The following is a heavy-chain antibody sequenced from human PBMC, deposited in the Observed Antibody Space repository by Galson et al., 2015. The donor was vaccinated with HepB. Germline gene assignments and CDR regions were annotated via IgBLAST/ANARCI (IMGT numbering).Heavy chain of an antibody. CDR1: GFTFSDFY. D-gene: IGHD3-10*01. V-gene: IGHV3-11*01. CDR3: ARSAGWFDP. J-gene: IGHJ5*01. Sequence: SLILSCAASGFTFSDFYMSWLRQAPGKGPEWISHISGDGVTKKYADSVRGRFTIYRDNAKNSLFLQTYSLRAEDTAVYYCARSAGWFDPWGQGTLVTVS. CDR2: ISGDGVTK.